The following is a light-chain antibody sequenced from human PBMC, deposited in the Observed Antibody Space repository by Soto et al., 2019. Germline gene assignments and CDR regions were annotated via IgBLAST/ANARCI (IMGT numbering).Light chain of an antibody. J-gene: IGLJ2*01. CDR3: SSYTSSSTHVV. V-gene: IGLV2-14*01. CDR1: SSDVGGYNY. Sequence: QSALTQPASVSGSPGQSITISCTGTSSDVGGYNYVSWYQQHPGKAPKLMIYDVSNRPSGVSNRFSCSKSGNTASLTISGLQAEDEADYSCSSYTSSSTHVVFGGGTKVTVL. CDR2: DVS.